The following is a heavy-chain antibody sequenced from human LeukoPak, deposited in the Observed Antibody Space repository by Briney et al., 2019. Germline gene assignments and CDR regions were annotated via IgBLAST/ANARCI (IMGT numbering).Heavy chain of an antibody. CDR2: IYYSGST. D-gene: IGHD3-22*01. J-gene: IGHJ3*02. CDR1: GGSISSSSYY. V-gene: IGHV4-39*07. CDR3: ARDQKWLLLLDAFDI. Sequence: SETLSLTCTVSGGSISSSSYYWGWIRQPPGKGLEWIGSIYYSGSTYYNPSLKSRVTISVDTSKNQFSLKLSSVTAADTAVYYCARDQKWLLLLDAFDIWGQGTMVTVSS.